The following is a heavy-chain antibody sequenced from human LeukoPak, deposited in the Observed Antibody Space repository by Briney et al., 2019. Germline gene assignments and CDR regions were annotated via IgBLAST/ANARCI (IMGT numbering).Heavy chain of an antibody. D-gene: IGHD3-10*01. J-gene: IGHJ4*02. CDR1: GGSISSYY. Sequence: SETLSLTCTVSGGSISSYYWTWIRQPPGKGLEWIGCIYYSGSTNYNPSLKSRVTISIDTSKNQFSLKLSSVTAADTAVYYCARDYYFGSGSYDYWGQGTLVTVSS. V-gene: IGHV4-59*01. CDR3: ARDYYFGSGSYDY. CDR2: IYYSGST.